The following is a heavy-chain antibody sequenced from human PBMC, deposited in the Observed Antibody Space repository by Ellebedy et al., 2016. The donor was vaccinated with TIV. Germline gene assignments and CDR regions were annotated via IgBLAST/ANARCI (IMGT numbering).Heavy chain of an antibody. CDR3: ARPSTSRNCYSGMDV. Sequence: GESLKISCKGSGYSFTSYWVAWVRQMPGQGLEWIGHIYPGDPGDSRAKYNPSFQGQVTISADRSINTAYLQWSSLKASDSGIYFCARPSTSRNCYSGMDVWGQGTTVTVSS. D-gene: IGHD2-2*01. CDR2: IYPGDPGDSRA. CDR1: GYSFTSYW. J-gene: IGHJ6*02. V-gene: IGHV5-51*01.